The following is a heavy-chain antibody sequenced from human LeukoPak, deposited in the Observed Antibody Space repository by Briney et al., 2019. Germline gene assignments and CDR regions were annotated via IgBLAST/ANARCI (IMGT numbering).Heavy chain of an antibody. Sequence: SETLSLTCTVSGGSISNYYWSWIRQPAGKGLEWIGRMFTTGSTNYNPSLKSRVTLSVDTSKNQFSLRLSSVTAADTALYYCARGPYYVGPPPYFDFWGQGTLVTVSS. CDR2: MFTTGST. V-gene: IGHV4-4*07. CDR3: ARGPYYVGPPPYFDF. J-gene: IGHJ4*02. CDR1: GGSISNYY. D-gene: IGHD3-10*02.